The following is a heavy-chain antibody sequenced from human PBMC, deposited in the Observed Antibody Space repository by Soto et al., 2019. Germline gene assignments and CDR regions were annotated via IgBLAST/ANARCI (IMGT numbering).Heavy chain of an antibody. J-gene: IGHJ3*02. Sequence: PGESLKISCKGSGYSFTSYWISWVRQMPGKGLEWMGRIDPSDSYTNYSPSFQGHVTISADKSISTAYLQWSSLKASDTAMYYWERHIHDRNAFDIWGQGTMVNVSS. CDR2: IDPSDSYT. CDR1: GYSFTSYW. CDR3: ERHIHDRNAFDI. D-gene: IGHD1-1*01. V-gene: IGHV5-10-1*01.